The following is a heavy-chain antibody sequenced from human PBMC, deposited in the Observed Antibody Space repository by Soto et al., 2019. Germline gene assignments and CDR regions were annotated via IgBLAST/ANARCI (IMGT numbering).Heavy chain of an antibody. D-gene: IGHD4-17*01. CDR3: ARVYGATVVTRPLDC. CDR1: GGSISSGGYY. CDR2: IYYSGST. Sequence: SETLSLTCTVSGGSISSGGYYWSWIRHHPGKGLEWIGYIYYSGSTYYNPSLKSRVTISVDTSKNQFSLKLSSVTAADTAVYYCARVYGATVVTRPLDCWGQGTLVTAYS. J-gene: IGHJ4*02. V-gene: IGHV4-31*03.